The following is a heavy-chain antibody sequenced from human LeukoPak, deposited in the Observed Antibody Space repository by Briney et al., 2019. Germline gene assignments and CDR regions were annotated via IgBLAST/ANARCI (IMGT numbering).Heavy chain of an antibody. CDR2: INHSGST. J-gene: IGHJ4*02. Sequence: SETLSLTCAVYAGSFSGYYWSWIRQPPGKGLEWIGEINHSGSTNYNPSLKSRVTISVDTSKNQFSLKLSSVTAADTAVYYCARGPRPDSSGSDYWGQGTLVTVSS. V-gene: IGHV4-34*01. CDR3: ARGPRPDSSGSDY. D-gene: IGHD3-22*01. CDR1: AGSFSGYY.